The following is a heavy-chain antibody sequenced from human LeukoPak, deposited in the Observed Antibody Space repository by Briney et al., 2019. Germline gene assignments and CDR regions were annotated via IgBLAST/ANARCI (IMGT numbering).Heavy chain of an antibody. CDR3: ARSIRNLYDYVWGSYPPDAFDI. Sequence: SETLSLTCTVSGGSISSSSYYWGWIRQPPGKGLEWIGSIYYSGSTYYNPSLKSRVTISVDTSKNQFSLKLSSVTAADTAVYYCARSIRNLYDYVWGSYPPDAFDIWGQGTMVTVSS. V-gene: IGHV4-39*01. D-gene: IGHD3-16*02. CDR1: GGSISSSSYY. J-gene: IGHJ3*02. CDR2: IYYSGST.